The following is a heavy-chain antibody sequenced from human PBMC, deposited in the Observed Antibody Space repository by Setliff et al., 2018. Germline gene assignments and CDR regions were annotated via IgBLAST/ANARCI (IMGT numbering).Heavy chain of an antibody. CDR1: GYTFTSYD. CDR3: AHSTDYYDSSGYYSTFDY. D-gene: IGHD3-22*01. Sequence: ASVKVSCKASGYTFTSYDINWVRQATGQGLEWMGWMNPNSGNTGYAQKFQGRVTMTRNTSKNQVVLTMTNMDPVDTATYYCAHSTDYYDSSGYYSTFDYWGQGTLVTVSS. V-gene: IGHV1-8*02. J-gene: IGHJ4*02. CDR2: MNPNSGNT.